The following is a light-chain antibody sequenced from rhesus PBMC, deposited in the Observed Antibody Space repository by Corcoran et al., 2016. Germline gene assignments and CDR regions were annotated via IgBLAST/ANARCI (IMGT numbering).Light chain of an antibody. Sequence: DIQMTQSPSSLSASVGDRVTITCRASQGITNDLAWYQQKPGETPKLLIYEASYLQSGIPSRFSGSGSWTVFTLTSSSLQSEDFATYYCQHYYSTPRTFGQGTKVEIK. CDR2: EAS. V-gene: IGKV1-25*01. CDR3: QHYYSTPRT. J-gene: IGKJ1*01. CDR1: QGITND.